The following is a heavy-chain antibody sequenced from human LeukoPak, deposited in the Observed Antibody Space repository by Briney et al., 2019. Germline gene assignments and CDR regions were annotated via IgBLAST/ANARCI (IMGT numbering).Heavy chain of an antibody. D-gene: IGHD3-22*01. Sequence: ASVKVSCKASGYTFTGYYMHWVRQAPGQGLEWMGWINPNSGGTNYAQKFQGRVTMTRDTSISTAYMELSRLRSDDTAVYYCARGAYDSSGGDYYYYYMDVWGKGTTVTVSS. CDR1: GYTFTGYY. CDR3: ARGAYDSSGGDYYYYYMDV. CDR2: INPNSGGT. J-gene: IGHJ6*03. V-gene: IGHV1-2*02.